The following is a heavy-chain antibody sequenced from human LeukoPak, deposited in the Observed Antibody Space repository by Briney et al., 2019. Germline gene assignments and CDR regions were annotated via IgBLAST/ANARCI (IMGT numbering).Heavy chain of an antibody. CDR3: ARDLRYSSGHRWFDP. CDR2: IYHSGST. Sequence: SQTLSLTCAVSGGSISSGGYSWSWIRQPPGKGLEWIGYIYHSGSTYYSPSLKSRVTISVDRSKNQFSLKLSSVTAADTAVYYCARDLRYSSGHRWFDPWGQGTLVTVSS. D-gene: IGHD6-19*01. CDR1: GGSISSGGYS. V-gene: IGHV4-30-2*01. J-gene: IGHJ5*02.